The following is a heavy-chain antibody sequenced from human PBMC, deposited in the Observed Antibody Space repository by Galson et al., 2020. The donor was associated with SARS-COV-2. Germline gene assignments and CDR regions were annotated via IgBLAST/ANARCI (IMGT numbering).Heavy chain of an antibody. J-gene: IGHJ6*02. CDR3: ARMEAVAGTLLGDYYYYGMGV. V-gene: IGHV2-70*01. Sequence: SGPTLVKPTQTLTLTCTFSGFSLSTSGMCVSWIRQPPGKALEWLALIDWDDDKYYSTSLKTRLTISKDTSKNQVVLTMTNMDPVDTATYYCARMEAVAGTLLGDYYYYGMGVWGQGTTVTVSS. D-gene: IGHD6-19*01. CDR1: GFSLSTSGMC. CDR2: IDWDDDK.